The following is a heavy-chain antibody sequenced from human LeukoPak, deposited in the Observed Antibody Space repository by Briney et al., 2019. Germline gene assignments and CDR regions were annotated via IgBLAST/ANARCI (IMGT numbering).Heavy chain of an antibody. CDR3: ARDRGFGEIDY. CDR1: GRIFRTYT. D-gene: IGHD3-10*01. J-gene: IGHJ4*02. V-gene: IGHV3-48*02. CDR2: ISNSSSTI. Sequence: GGSLPLSRPASGRIFRTYTMNWVRQAPGRGLDGVSYISNSSSTINYAASVKGRITISRDNAKTSLLLQMNSLRDEDTAVYFCARDRGFGEIDYWGQGTLVTVSS.